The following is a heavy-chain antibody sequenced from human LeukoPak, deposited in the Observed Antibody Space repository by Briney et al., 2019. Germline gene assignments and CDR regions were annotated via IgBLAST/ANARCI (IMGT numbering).Heavy chain of an antibody. CDR3: ARDRGYSYAYFDY. CDR2: INPNSGGT. D-gene: IGHD5-18*01. J-gene: IGHJ4*02. Sequence: GASVKVSCKASGYTFTGYYMHWVRQAPGQGLEWMGWINPNSGGTNYAQKFQGWVTMTRDTSISTAYMELSRLRSDDTAVYYCARDRGYSYAYFDYWGQGTLVTVSS. V-gene: IGHV1-2*04. CDR1: GYTFTGYY.